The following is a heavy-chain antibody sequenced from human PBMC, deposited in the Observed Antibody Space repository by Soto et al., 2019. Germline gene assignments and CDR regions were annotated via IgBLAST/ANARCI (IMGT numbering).Heavy chain of an antibody. CDR2: IYYSGST. J-gene: IGHJ4*02. V-gene: IGHV4-59*08. CDR1: GGSISSNY. CDR3: ARGEYSSSSFDY. D-gene: IGHD6-6*01. Sequence: SETLSLTCTVSGGSISSNYWSWIRQPPGKGLEWIGYIYYSGSTYYNPSLKSRVTISVDTSKNQFSLKLSSVTAADTAVYYCARGEYSSSSFDYWGQGTLVTVSS.